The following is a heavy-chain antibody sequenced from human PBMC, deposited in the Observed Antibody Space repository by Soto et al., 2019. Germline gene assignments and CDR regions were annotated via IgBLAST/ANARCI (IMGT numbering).Heavy chain of an antibody. CDR1: GFTFSSYG. V-gene: IGHV3-33*01. CDR2: IWYDGSNK. D-gene: IGHD3-3*01. J-gene: IGHJ4*02. Sequence: QVQLVESGGGVVQPGRSLRLSCAASGFTFSSYGMHWVRQAPGKGLEWVAVIWYDGSNKYYADSVKGRFTISRDNSKNTLYLQMNSLRAEDTAVYYCARDTAGRLRCLEWLFDYWGQGTLVTVSS. CDR3: ARDTAGRLRCLEWLFDY.